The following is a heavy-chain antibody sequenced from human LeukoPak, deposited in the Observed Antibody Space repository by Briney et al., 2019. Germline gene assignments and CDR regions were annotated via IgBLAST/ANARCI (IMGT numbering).Heavy chain of an antibody. CDR2: ISWNSGSI. CDR3: AKEARDGYSYGSRNFDY. CDR1: GFTFDDYA. D-gene: IGHD5-18*01. V-gene: IGHV3-9*01. Sequence: PGGSLRLSCAASGFTFDDYAMHWVRHAPGKGLEWVSGISWNSGSIGYADSVKGRFTISRDNAKNSLYLQMNSLRAEDTALYYCAKEARDGYSYGSRNFDYWGQGTLVTVSS. J-gene: IGHJ4*02.